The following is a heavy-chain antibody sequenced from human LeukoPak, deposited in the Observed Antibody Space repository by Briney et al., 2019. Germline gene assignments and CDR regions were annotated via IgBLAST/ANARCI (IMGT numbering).Heavy chain of an antibody. D-gene: IGHD4-17*01. CDR1: GFXFSSYG. CDR3: VREQYGDDDAFDI. J-gene: IGHJ3*02. CDR2: IWYDGSNK. Sequence: PGRSLRLSCAASGFXFSSYGMHWVRQAPGKGLEWVGCIWYDGSNKYYADSVKGRFTISRDNSKNTLSLQMNSLRAEDTAVYYCVREQYGDDDAFDIWGQGTMVTVSS. V-gene: IGHV3-33*01.